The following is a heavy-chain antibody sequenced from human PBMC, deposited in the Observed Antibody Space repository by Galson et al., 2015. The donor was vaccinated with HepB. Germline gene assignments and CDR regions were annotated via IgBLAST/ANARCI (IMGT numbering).Heavy chain of an antibody. Sequence: SLRLSCAASGFTFSSYAMHWVRQAPGKGLEWVAVISYDGSNKYYADSVKGRFTISRDNSKNTLYLQMNSLRAEDTAVYYCARARRAYCGGDCYSFDYWGQGTLVTVSS. CDR3: ARARRAYCGGDCYSFDY. D-gene: IGHD2-21*02. CDR2: ISYDGSNK. J-gene: IGHJ4*02. V-gene: IGHV3-30*04. CDR1: GFTFSSYA.